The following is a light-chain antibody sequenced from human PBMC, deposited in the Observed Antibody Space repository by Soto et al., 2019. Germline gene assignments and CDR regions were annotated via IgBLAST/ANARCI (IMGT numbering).Light chain of an antibody. CDR3: QHRSNWPA. CDR1: QSVSRN. CDR2: DAS. V-gene: IGKV3-11*01. Sequence: EILWTQSPATISLSPGERASLSCRTSQSVSRNLAWYQQKPGQAPRLLIYDASQRATGIAARFSGSGSGTDFTLTISSLEPEDFALYYCQHRSNWPAFGGGTKVDIK. J-gene: IGKJ4*01.